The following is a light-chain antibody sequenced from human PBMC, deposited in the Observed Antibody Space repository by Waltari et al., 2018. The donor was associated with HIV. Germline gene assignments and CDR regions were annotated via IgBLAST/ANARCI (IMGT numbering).Light chain of an antibody. CDR3: QQYGSSAPLT. Sequence: EIVLTQSPGALSLAPGERATLSFRARQSVSSSHLAGYQQRPAQAPRLLIYGTSSTATGIPDRFSCSGAGTDFTLTISRLVPEYFAVYYCQQYGSSAPLTFGGGTKVEIK. J-gene: IGKJ4*01. CDR2: GTS. V-gene: IGKV3-20*01. CDR1: QSVSSSH.